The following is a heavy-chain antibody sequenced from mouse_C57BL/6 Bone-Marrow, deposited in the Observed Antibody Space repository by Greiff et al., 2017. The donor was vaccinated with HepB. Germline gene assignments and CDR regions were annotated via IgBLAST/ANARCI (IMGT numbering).Heavy chain of an antibody. J-gene: IGHJ1*03. Sequence: QVQLQQPGAELVKPGASVKLSCKASGYTFTSYWMQWVKQRPGQGLEWIGEIDPSDSYTNYNQKFKGKATLTVDTSSSTAYMQLSSLTSEDSAVYYCASYYGMDWYFDVWGTGTTVTVSS. V-gene: IGHV1-50*01. CDR2: IDPSDSYT. CDR1: GYTFTSYW. CDR3: ASYYGMDWYFDV. D-gene: IGHD1-1*01.